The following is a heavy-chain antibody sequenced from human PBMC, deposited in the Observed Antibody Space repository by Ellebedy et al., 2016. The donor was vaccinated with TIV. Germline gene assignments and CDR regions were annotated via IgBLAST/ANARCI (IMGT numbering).Heavy chain of an antibody. Sequence: PSETLSLTCAVYGGSFSGYYWSWIRQPPGKGLEWIGEINHSGSTNYNPSLKSRVTISVDTSKNQFSLKLSSVTAADTAVYYCAREKTGGIDYWGQGTLVTVSS. CDR3: AREKTGGIDY. CDR1: GGSFSGYY. V-gene: IGHV4-34*01. CDR2: INHSGST. J-gene: IGHJ4*02. D-gene: IGHD7-27*01.